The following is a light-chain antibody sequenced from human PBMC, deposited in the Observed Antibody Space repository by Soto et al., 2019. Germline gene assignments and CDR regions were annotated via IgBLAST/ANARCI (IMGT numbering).Light chain of an antibody. Sequence: EIVVTQSPGTLSLSPGERATLSCRASQSVSSSYLAWYQHKPGQAARLLIYGASSRATGIPDRFSGSVSGTDFTLTISRLEPEDFAVYYCQQYGSLPYTFGQGTKLEIK. J-gene: IGKJ2*01. CDR3: QQYGSLPYT. V-gene: IGKV3-20*01. CDR1: QSVSSSY. CDR2: GAS.